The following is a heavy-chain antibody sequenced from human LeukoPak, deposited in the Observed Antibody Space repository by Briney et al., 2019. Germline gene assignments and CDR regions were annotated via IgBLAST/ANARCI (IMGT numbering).Heavy chain of an antibody. CDR1: GFTFNTYG. D-gene: IGHD3-22*01. Sequence: PGGSLRLSCGASGFTFNTYGMHWVRQAPGKGLEWVALIRSGGNNKYYADSVKGRFTISRDNSKNTLYLQMNSLRAEDTAVYYCARGIDSSGYYPFDYWGQGTLVTVSS. V-gene: IGHV3-30*02. CDR2: IRSGGNNK. CDR3: ARGIDSSGYYPFDY. J-gene: IGHJ4*02.